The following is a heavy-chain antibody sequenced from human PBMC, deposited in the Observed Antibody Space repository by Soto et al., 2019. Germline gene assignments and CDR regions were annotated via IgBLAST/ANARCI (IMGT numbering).Heavy chain of an antibody. J-gene: IGHJ4*02. CDR3: ASRNYDILTSRYYFDY. Sequence: ASVKVSCKASGYTITNYGISWVRQAPGQGLEWMGWISAYNGNTNFAQKLQGRVTMTTDTSTSTAYMELSSLRSEDTAVYYCASRNYDILTSRYYFDYWGQGTLVTVSS. V-gene: IGHV1-18*01. CDR1: GYTITNYG. D-gene: IGHD3-9*01. CDR2: ISAYNGNT.